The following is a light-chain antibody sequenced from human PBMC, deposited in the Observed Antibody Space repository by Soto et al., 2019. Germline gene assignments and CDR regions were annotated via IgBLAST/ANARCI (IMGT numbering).Light chain of an antibody. V-gene: IGKV3-11*01. Sequence: EIVLTQSPATLSLSPGERATLSCRASQSVSSYLAWYHQKPGQAPRLLIYDASNRATGIPARFSCSGSGTDFTLTVSGLEPEDFAVYYGQQRSNWPPITFGQGTRLEIK. CDR2: DAS. CDR3: QQRSNWPPIT. J-gene: IGKJ5*01. CDR1: QSVSSY.